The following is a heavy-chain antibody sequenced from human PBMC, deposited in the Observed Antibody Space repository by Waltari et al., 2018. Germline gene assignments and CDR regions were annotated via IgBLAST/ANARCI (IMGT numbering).Heavy chain of an antibody. CDR2: IDGGETT. Sequence: EVQLVESGGGLIQPGGSLRLSCVVSGITVSNNHMSWVRQAPGKGLEWVSFIDGGETTSYADSVKGRFTISRDISKNTIFLQMDNLRVEDTAFYFCSRGGSSSQVASFDYWGQGTLVTVSS. J-gene: IGHJ4*02. CDR3: SRGGSSSQVASFDY. D-gene: IGHD6-6*01. V-gene: IGHV3-53*01. CDR1: GITVSNNH.